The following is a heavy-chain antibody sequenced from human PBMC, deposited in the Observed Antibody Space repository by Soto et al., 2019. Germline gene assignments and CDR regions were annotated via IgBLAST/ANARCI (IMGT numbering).Heavy chain of an antibody. CDR3: ARRITTNVVHTHTPCKYYFES. CDR1: GGSLSGYY. CDR2: MNHRGRS. D-gene: IGHD3-22*01. V-gene: IGHV4-34*01. Sequence: SVTLSLTCAVYGGSLSGYYWRWFRQSPGKGLECSGKMNHRGRSNYTPSHTRRFTISVDTSKTQFSLKLSSVTAPDTAVYYCARRITTNVVHTHTPCKYYFESWGRGTLVVVST. J-gene: IGHJ4*02.